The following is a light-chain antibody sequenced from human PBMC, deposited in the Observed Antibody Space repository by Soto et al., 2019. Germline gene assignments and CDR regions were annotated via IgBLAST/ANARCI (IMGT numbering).Light chain of an antibody. CDR1: QDISNY. CDR3: QQYDNLPLT. J-gene: IGKJ4*01. V-gene: IGKV1-33*01. Sequence: DIQMTQSPSSLSASVGDRVTITCQASQDISNYLHWYQQKPGKAPKLLIYDASSLKAGVPSRFSGSGSGTDFTFTISSLQPEDIATYYCQQYDNLPLTFGGGTKVEIK. CDR2: DAS.